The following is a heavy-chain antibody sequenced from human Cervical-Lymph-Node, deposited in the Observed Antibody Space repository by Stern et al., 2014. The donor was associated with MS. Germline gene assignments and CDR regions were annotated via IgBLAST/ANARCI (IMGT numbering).Heavy chain of an antibody. D-gene: IGHD1/OR15-1a*01. CDR2: IYYSGST. CDR3: ARGGRTPHFYGLDV. Sequence: QLQLQESGPRLVKPAQTVSLTCTVSGGSISSGGYYWNWIRQYPGEGLEWIGYIYYSGSTYYNPSLKILVTIAVDTSKTQFSLNVSSVTAADTAVYYCARGGRTPHFYGLDVWGQGTTVTVSS. CDR1: GGSISSGGYY. V-gene: IGHV4-31*01. J-gene: IGHJ6*02.